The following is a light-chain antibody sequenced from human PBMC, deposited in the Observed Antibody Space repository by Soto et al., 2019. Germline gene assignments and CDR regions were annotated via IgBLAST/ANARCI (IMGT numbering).Light chain of an antibody. CDR2: DAS. CDR1: QSVNSN. V-gene: IGKV3-15*01. CDR3: QQYNFWPPLT. Sequence: EIVMTQSPATLSVSPGERATLSCRASQSVNSNLAWYRQKPGQAPRLLISDASTRATGVPARFSGSGSGTAFTLTNSSLQSEDSGIYYCQQYNFWPPLTVGGGPKVEIK. J-gene: IGKJ4*02.